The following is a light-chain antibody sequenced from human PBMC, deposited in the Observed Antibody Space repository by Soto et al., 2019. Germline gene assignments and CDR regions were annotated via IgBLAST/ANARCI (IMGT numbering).Light chain of an antibody. Sequence: EIVLTQSPATLSLSPGERATLSCRASQSVSDYLAWYQQTPGQPPRLLIYTASTRATGIPARFSGSGSGTEFTLTISSLQSEDFAVYYCQQYSNWPRTFGQGTKVDIK. CDR1: QSVSDY. V-gene: IGKV3-15*01. CDR2: TAS. CDR3: QQYSNWPRT. J-gene: IGKJ1*01.